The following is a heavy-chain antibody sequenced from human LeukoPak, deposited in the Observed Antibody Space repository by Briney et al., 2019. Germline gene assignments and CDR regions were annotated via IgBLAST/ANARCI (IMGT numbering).Heavy chain of an antibody. D-gene: IGHD2-2*01. CDR1: GGSISSHY. CDR3: ARALYCSSTSCQGGYYYYYMDV. CDR2: IYYSGST. Sequence: SETLSLTCTVSGGSISSHYWSWIRQPPGKGLEWIGYIYYSGSTNYNPSLKSRVTISVDTSKNQFSLKLSSVTAADTAVYYCARALYCSSTSCQGGYYYYYMDVWGKGTRSPSP. V-gene: IGHV4-59*11. J-gene: IGHJ6*03.